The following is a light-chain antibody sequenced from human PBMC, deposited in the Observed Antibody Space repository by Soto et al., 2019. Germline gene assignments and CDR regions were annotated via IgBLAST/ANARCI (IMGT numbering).Light chain of an antibody. Sequence: QSALTQPPSASGFFGPSVTISCTGTSSDVGGYNSVSWYQQHPGKAPKLMIYEVSERPSGVPDRFSGSKSGNTASLTVSGLQADDEADYYCSSYSGTNYHYVFGTGTKVTFL. J-gene: IGLJ1*01. CDR1: SSDVGGYNS. V-gene: IGLV2-8*01. CDR2: EVS. CDR3: SSYSGTNYHYV.